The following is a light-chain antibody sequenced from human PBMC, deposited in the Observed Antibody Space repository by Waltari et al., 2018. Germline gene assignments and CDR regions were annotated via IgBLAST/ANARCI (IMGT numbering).Light chain of an antibody. J-gene: IGLJ3*02. V-gene: IGLV2-14*01. CDR3: CSFTSRSTWV. CDR2: DVS. Sequence: QSALTQPAAVSGSPGQSITISCTGTSRDVGGYNYVPWYQQRPGKVPKLLIFDVSNRPSGVSNRFSGSKSGNTASLTISGLQAEDESDYYCCSFTSRSTWVFGGGTTLTVL. CDR1: SRDVGGYNY.